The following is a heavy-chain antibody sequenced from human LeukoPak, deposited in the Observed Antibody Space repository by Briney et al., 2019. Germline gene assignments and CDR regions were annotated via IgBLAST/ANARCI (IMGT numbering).Heavy chain of an antibody. CDR3: ARRRSYYDSSGYIDAFDI. V-gene: IGHV1-69*13. Sequence: SVKVSCKASGGTFSSYAISWVRQAPGQGLEWMGGIIPIFGTANYAQKFQGRVTITADESTSTAYMELSSLRSEDTAVYYCARRRSYYDSSGYIDAFDIWGQGTMVTVSS. CDR1: GGTFSSYA. CDR2: IIPIFGTA. D-gene: IGHD3-22*01. J-gene: IGHJ3*02.